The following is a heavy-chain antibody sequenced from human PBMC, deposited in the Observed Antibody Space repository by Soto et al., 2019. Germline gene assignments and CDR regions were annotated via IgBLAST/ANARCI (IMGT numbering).Heavy chain of an antibody. J-gene: IGHJ6*02. V-gene: IGHV3-43*01. CDR3: AKDIERVPLWSGYPRQNNYYYYYGMDV. CDR2: ISWDGGST. CDR1: GFTFDDYT. Sequence: PGGSLRLSCAASGFTFDDYTMHWVRQAPGKGLEWVSLISWDGGSTYYADSVKGRFTISGDNSKNSLYLQMNSLRTEDTALYYFAKDIERVPLWSGYPRQNNYYYYYGMDVWGQGTTVTVSS. D-gene: IGHD3-3*01.